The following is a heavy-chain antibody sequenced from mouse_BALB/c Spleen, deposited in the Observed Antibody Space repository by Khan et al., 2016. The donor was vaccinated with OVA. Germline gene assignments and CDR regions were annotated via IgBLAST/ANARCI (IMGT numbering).Heavy chain of an antibody. D-gene: IGHD2-4*01. CDR1: GFSLSNYG. CDR2: IWTGGIT. CDR3: ARSYDYGVGGFAY. J-gene: IGHJ3*01. Sequence: VKLLESGPGLVAPSQSLSITCTVSGFSLSNYGIHWVRQPPGKGLEWLGVIWTGGITNYNSALMSRLIISKDNSKSQVFLKMNRLQTDDTAIYYCARSYDYGVGGFAYWGQGTLVTVSA. V-gene: IGHV2-9*02.